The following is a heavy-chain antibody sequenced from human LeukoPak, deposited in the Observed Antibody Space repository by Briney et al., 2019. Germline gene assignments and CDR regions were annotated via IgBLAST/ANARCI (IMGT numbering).Heavy chain of an antibody. CDR3: AREEEADSDLWSDFYSGGFPRPPSTPYYFAN. V-gene: IGHV3-48*04. Sequence: PGGSLRLSCAASGFTFSSYGMHWVRQAPGKGLEWVSYISSSGSTIYYADSVKGRFTISRDNAKNSLYLQMNSLRVEDTAVYYCAREEEADSDLWSDFYSGGFPRPPSTPYYFANWGQGTLVTVSS. CDR1: GFTFSSYG. CDR2: ISSSGSTI. D-gene: IGHD3-3*01. J-gene: IGHJ4*02.